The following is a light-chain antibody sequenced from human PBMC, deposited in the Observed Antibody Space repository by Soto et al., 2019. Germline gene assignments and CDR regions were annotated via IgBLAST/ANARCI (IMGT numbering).Light chain of an antibody. CDR1: QSVSSN. CDR3: QQRRNWPPT. J-gene: IGKJ1*01. Sequence: EEGMTKSPAAVSVSKGERATLSCSASQSVSSNLAWYHQKPAQAPRLLIYGASSRATGIPVRFSGSGSETDFTLTISSLEPEDFAVYYCQQRRNWPPTFGQGTKVDI. V-gene: IGKV3-15*01. CDR2: GAS.